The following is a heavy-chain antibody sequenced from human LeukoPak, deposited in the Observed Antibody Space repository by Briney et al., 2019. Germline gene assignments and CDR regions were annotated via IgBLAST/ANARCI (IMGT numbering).Heavy chain of an antibody. CDR3: ARSKRGPRGNWFDP. Sequence: ASVKVSCKASGYTFTDYYMHWVRQAPGQGLEWMGWINPSSGGTNYAQKFQGRVTMTRDTSISTAYMELSRLRSDDTAVYYCARSKRGPRGNWFDPWGQGTLVTVSS. J-gene: IGHJ5*02. D-gene: IGHD3-10*01. V-gene: IGHV1-2*02. CDR2: INPSSGGT. CDR1: GYTFTDYY.